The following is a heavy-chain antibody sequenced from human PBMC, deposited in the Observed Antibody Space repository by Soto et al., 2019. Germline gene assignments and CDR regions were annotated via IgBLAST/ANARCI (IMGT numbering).Heavy chain of an antibody. CDR2: ISGSGGST. J-gene: IGHJ5*02. CDR1: GFTFSSYA. V-gene: IGHV3-23*01. Sequence: GGSLSLSCAASGFTFSSYAMSWCRQAPGKGLEWVSAISGSGGSTYYADSVKGRFTISRDNSKNTLYLQMNSLRAEDTAVYYCAKDRYSSGLFDPWGQGTLVTVSS. CDR3: AKDRYSSGLFDP. D-gene: IGHD6-19*01.